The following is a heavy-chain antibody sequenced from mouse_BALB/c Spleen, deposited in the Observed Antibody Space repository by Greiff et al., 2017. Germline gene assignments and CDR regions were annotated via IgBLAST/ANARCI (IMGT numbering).Heavy chain of an antibody. V-gene: IGHV5-6-5*01. CDR3: ARGDYGSRFAY. J-gene: IGHJ3*01. CDR2: ISSGGST. Sequence: DVMLVESGGGLVKPGGSLKLSCAASGFTFSSYAMSWVRQTPEKRLEWVASISSGGSTYYPDSVKGRFTISRDNARNILYLQMSSLRSEDTAMYYCARGDYGSRFAYWGQGTLVTVSA. CDR1: GFTFSSYA. D-gene: IGHD1-1*01.